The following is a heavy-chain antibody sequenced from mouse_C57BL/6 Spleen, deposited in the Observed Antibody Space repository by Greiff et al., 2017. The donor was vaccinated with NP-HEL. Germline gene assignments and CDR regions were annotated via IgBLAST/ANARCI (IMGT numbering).Heavy chain of an antibody. J-gene: IGHJ4*01. D-gene: IGHD3-3*01. CDR1: GYSFTGYY. V-gene: IGHV1-42*01. CDR2: INPSTGGT. Sequence: EVKLQESGPELVKPGASVKISCKASGYSFTGYYMNWVKQSPEKSLEWIGEINPSTGGTTYNQKFKAKATLTVDKSSSTAYMQLKSLTSEDSAVYYCARGAASYAMDYWGQGTSVTVSS. CDR3: ARGAASYAMDY.